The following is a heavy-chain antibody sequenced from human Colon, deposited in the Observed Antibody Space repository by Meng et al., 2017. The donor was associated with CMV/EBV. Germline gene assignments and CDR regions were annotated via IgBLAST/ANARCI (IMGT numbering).Heavy chain of an antibody. Sequence: ASVKVSCKASGYTFTGYYMHWVRQAPGQGLEWMGWINPNSGGTNYAQKFQGRVTMTRDTSISTAYMELSRLRSEDTAGYYCARGGGYERGLDYWGQGTLVTVSS. CDR2: INPNSGGT. V-gene: IGHV1-2*02. D-gene: IGHD5-12*01. CDR3: ARGGGYERGLDY. J-gene: IGHJ4*02. CDR1: GYTFTGYY.